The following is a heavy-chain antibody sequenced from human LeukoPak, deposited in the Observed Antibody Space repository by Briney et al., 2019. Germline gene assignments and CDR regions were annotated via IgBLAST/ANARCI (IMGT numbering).Heavy chain of an antibody. Sequence: GGSLRLSCAASGFTFSSYAMSWLRQAPGKGLEWVAGISISGLKTYYGDSVKGRFTISRDNAKNSLYLQMNSLRAEDTAVYYCARDGFTIHPAPDYWGQGTLVTVSS. CDR2: ISISGLKT. CDR3: ARDGFTIHPAPDY. D-gene: IGHD3-10*01. V-gene: IGHV3-23*01. J-gene: IGHJ4*02. CDR1: GFTFSSYA.